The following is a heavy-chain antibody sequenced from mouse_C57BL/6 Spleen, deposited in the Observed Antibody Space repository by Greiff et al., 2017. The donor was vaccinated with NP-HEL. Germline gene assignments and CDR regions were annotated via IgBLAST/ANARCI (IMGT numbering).Heavy chain of an antibody. V-gene: IGHV5-9*01. Sequence: DVQLVESGGGLVKPGGSLKLSCAASGFTFSSYTMSWVRQTPEKRLEWVATISGGGGNTYYPDSVKGRFTISRDNAKNTLYLQMSSLRSEDTALYYCARRPSYYSNHWYFDVWGTGTTVTVSS. J-gene: IGHJ1*03. CDR2: ISGGGGNT. D-gene: IGHD2-5*01. CDR1: GFTFSSYT. CDR3: ARRPSYYSNHWYFDV.